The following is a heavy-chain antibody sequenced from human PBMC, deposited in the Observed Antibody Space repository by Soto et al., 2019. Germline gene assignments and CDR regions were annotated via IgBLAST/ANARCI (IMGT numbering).Heavy chain of an antibody. CDR2: IDPSDSYT. CDR3: AKDTYYYSSSGYYVFDS. V-gene: IGHV5-10-1*01. CDR1: GYSFTSYW. J-gene: IGHJ4*02. D-gene: IGHD3-22*01. Sequence: GESLKISCKGSGYSFTSYWISWVRQMPGKGLEWMGRIDPSDSYTNYSPSFQGHVTISADKSISTAYLRMNSLRAEDTAVYYCAKDTYYYSSSGYYVFDSWGQGTLVTVSS.